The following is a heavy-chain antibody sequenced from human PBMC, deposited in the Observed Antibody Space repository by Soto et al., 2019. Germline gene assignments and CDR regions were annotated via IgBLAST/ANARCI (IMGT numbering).Heavy chain of an antibody. CDR2: MNPNSGNT. V-gene: IGHV1-8*01. CDR3: ARPIFGLYGSGTPPPRDV. Sequence: GASVKVSCKASGYTFTSYDISWVRQATGQGLEWMGWMNPNSGNTGYAQKFQGRVTMTRNTSISTAYMELSSLRSEDTAVYYCARPIFGLYGSGTPPPRDVWGQGTTVTVSS. D-gene: IGHD3-10*01. J-gene: IGHJ6*02. CDR1: GYTFTSYD.